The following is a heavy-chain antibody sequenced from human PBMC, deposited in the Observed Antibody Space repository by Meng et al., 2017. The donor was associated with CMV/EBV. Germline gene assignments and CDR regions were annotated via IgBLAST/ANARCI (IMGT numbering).Heavy chain of an antibody. CDR2: INHSGST. D-gene: IGHD3-3*01. Sequence: SETLSLTCAVYGGSFSGYYWSWIRQPPGKGLEWIGEINHSGSTNYNPSLKSRVTISVDTSKNQFSLKLSSVTAADTAVYYCARAYDFWSTGYYYYGMDVWGQGTTVTVSS. V-gene: IGHV4-34*01. CDR3: ARAYDFWSTGYYYYGMDV. CDR1: GGSFSGYY. J-gene: IGHJ6*02.